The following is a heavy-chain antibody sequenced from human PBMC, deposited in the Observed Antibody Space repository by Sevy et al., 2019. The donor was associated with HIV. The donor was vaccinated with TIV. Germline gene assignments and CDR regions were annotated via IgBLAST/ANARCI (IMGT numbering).Heavy chain of an antibody. D-gene: IGHD5-18*01. CDR2: IVVGSGNT. CDR3: ARGGYSSGNFYSHGVDV. Sequence: ASVKVSCKASGFTFTSSAMQWVRQARGQRLEWIGWIVVGSGNTNYAQKFQERVTITRDMSTSTAYMELDRLTSDDTAVYYCARGGYSSGNFYSHGVDVWGLGTTVTVSS. J-gene: IGHJ6*02. V-gene: IGHV1-58*02. CDR1: GFTFTSSA.